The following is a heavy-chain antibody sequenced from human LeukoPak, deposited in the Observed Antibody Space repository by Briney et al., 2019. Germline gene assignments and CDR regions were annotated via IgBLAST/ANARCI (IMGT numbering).Heavy chain of an antibody. J-gene: IGHJ3*02. D-gene: IGHD2-8*01. V-gene: IGHV3-30*04. CDR2: ISYDGSNK. CDR1: GFTFSSYA. Sequence: PGGSLRLSCAASGFTFSSYAMHWVRQAPGKGLEWVAVISYDGSNKYYADSVKGRFTISRDNSKNTLYLQMNSLRAEDTAVYYCAREGRMSAFDIWGQGTMVTVSS. CDR3: AREGRMSAFDI.